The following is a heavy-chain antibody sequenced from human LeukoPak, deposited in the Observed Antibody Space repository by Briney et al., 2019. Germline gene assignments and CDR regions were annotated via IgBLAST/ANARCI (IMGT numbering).Heavy chain of an antibody. CDR3: ARGYSSSFLSAFDI. CDR1: GYTFTSYA. CDR2: IIPIFGTA. V-gene: IGHV1-69*05. J-gene: IGHJ3*02. D-gene: IGHD6-6*01. Sequence: SVKVSCKASGYTFTSYAISWVRQAPGQGLEWMGGIIPIFGTANYAQKFQGRVTITTDESTSTAYMELSSLRSEDTAVYYCARGYSSSFLSAFDIWGQGTMVTVSS.